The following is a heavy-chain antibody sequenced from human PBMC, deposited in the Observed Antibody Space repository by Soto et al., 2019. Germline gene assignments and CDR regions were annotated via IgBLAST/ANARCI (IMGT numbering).Heavy chain of an antibody. CDR2: IRDGGGNI. D-gene: IGHD2-2*01. CDR3: AKARGSSTPAPGSY. CDR1: GFTFSSYG. V-gene: IGHV3-23*01. Sequence: GGSLRLSCAASGFTFSSYGMHWVRQAPGKGLEWVSAIRDGGGNIYYADSVKGRFTISRDNSKNTLYLQMNSLRAEDTAVYYCAKARGSSTPAPGSYWGQGTLVTVSS. J-gene: IGHJ4*02.